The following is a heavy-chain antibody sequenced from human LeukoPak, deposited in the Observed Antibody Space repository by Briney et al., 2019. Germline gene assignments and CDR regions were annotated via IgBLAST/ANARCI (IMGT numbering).Heavy chain of an antibody. D-gene: IGHD3-22*01. CDR2: IDPSDSYS. Sequence: PGESLRISCKGSGYSFTSYWISWVRQMPGKGLEWMGRIDPSDSYSNYSPSFQGHVTISVDKSISTAYLHWSSLKASDAAMYYCARLYYYDSSGYYSPYWYFDLWGQGTLVTVSS. V-gene: IGHV5-10-1*01. CDR1: GYSFTSYW. CDR3: ARLYYYDSSGYYSPYWYFDL. J-gene: IGHJ2*01.